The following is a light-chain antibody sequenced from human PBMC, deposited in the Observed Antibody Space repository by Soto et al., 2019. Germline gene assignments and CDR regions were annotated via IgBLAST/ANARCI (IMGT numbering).Light chain of an antibody. Sequence: QSALTQPASVSGSPGQSITISCTGTSSDVGGYNYVSWYQQHPGKAPKLMIYDVSNRPSGVSNGFSGSKSVNTASLTISGLQAEDEADYYCSSYTSSSTLVVFGGGTKLTVL. CDR2: DVS. J-gene: IGLJ2*01. CDR1: SSDVGGYNY. CDR3: SSYTSSSTLVV. V-gene: IGLV2-14*01.